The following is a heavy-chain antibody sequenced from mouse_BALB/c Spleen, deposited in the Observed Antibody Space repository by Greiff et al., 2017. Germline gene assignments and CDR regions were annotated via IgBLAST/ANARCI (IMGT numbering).Heavy chain of an antibody. V-gene: IGHV4-1*02. D-gene: IGHD2-3*01. CDR3: ARLDGYQAWFAY. Sequence: EVQLVESGGGLVQPGGSLKLSCAASGFDFSRYWMSWVRQAPGKGLEWIGEINPDSSTINYTPSLKDKFIISRDNAKNTLYLQMSKVRSEDTALYYCARLDGYQAWFAYWGQGTLVTVSA. CDR1: GFDFSRYW. CDR2: INPDSSTI. J-gene: IGHJ3*01.